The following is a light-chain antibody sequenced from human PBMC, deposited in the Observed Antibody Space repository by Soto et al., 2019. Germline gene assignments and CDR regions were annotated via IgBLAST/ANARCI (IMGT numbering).Light chain of an antibody. CDR2: AAS. Sequence: DIQMTQSPSSLSAPVGDRVTITCQASQDISNYLNWYQQKPGKAPKLLIYAASSLQTGVSSRFSGSGSGTDFTLTISNLQPEDFATYYCQQTSSTPTFGGGTKVDIK. CDR3: QQTSSTPT. V-gene: IGKV1-39*01. J-gene: IGKJ4*01. CDR1: QDISNY.